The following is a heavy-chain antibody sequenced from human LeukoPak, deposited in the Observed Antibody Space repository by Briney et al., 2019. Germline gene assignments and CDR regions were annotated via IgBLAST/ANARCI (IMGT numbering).Heavy chain of an antibody. Sequence: ASVTVSFKASGGTFSSYAISWVRQAPGQGLEWMGRIIPILGIANYAQKFQGRVTITADKSTSTAYMELSSLRSEGTAVYYCAREDIAAAGRFDPWGQGTLVTVSS. CDR3: AREDIAAAGRFDP. CDR1: GGTFSSYA. J-gene: IGHJ5*02. D-gene: IGHD6-13*01. CDR2: IIPILGIA. V-gene: IGHV1-69*04.